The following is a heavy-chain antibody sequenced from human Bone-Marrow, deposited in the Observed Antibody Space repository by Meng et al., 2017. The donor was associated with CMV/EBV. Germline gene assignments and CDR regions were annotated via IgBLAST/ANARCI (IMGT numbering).Heavy chain of an antibody. CDR3: ARGPRGQPTPGDY. CDR2: ISSSSSTI. CDR1: GLTFSSYN. V-gene: IGHV3-48*04. J-gene: IGHJ4*02. Sequence: AGSLTLSCAASGLTFSSYNMNWVRQAPGKGLEWVSYISSSSSTIYYADSVKGRFTISRDNAKNSLYLQMNSLSAEDTAVYYCARGPRGQPTPGDYWGQGTLVTVSS. D-gene: IGHD3-10*01.